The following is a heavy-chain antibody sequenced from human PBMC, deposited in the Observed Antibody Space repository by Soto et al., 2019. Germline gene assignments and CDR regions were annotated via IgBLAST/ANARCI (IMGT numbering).Heavy chain of an antibody. CDR1: GGSISSYY. J-gene: IGHJ5*02. D-gene: IGHD6-13*01. Sequence: QVQLQESGPGLVKPSETLSLTCTVSGGSISSYYWSWIRQPAGTGLEWIGRIYTSGSTNYNPSLKSRVTMSVDTSKNQCSLKLSSVTAADTAVYYCARDRGSSWWNWFDPWGQGTLVTVSS. CDR2: IYTSGST. V-gene: IGHV4-4*07. CDR3: ARDRGSSWWNWFDP.